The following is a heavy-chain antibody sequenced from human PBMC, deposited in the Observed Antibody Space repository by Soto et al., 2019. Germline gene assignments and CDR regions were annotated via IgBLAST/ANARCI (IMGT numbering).Heavy chain of an antibody. V-gene: IGHV1-69*01. D-gene: IGHD1-1*01. Sequence: QVQLVQSGAEVKKPGSSVRVSCKASGGTLNSYTISWVRQAPGQGLEWMGGIIPVFGTTDYAQKFQGRVTITADQSTGTAYLALFSLRSEDTAIYYCSTSNSSGRGDFWCQGTLVTVSS. J-gene: IGHJ4*02. CDR1: GGTLNSYT. CDR2: IIPVFGTT. CDR3: STSNSSGRGDF.